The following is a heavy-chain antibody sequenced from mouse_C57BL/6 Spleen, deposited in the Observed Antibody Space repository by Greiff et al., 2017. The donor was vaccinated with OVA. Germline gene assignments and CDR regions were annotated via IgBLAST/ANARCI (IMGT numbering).Heavy chain of an antibody. Sequence: EVMLVESGGGLVKPGGSLKLSCAASGFTFSSYAMSWVRQTPEKRLEWVATISDGGSYTYYPDNVKGRFTISRDNAKNNLYLQMSHLKSEDTAMYYCARVNWDYFDYWGHGTTLTVSS. D-gene: IGHD4-1*01. CDR2: ISDGGSYT. CDR1: GFTFSSYA. V-gene: IGHV5-4*03. J-gene: IGHJ2*01. CDR3: ARVNWDYFDY.